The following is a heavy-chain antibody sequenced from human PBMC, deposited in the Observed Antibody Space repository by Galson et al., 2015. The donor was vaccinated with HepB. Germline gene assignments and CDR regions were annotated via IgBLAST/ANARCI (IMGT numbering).Heavy chain of an antibody. CDR1: GFTFSDYY. V-gene: IGHV3-72*01. Sequence: SLRLSCAASGFTFSDYYMEWVRQAPGKGLEWVGRVRHKARRYTTDYVASVDGRFTISRDDSKNSLYLQMDSLKTEDTAVYFCSRTLPGIDLDYWGQGTLVTVSS. D-gene: IGHD3-3*02. CDR2: VRHKARRYTT. CDR3: SRTLPGIDLDY. J-gene: IGHJ4*02.